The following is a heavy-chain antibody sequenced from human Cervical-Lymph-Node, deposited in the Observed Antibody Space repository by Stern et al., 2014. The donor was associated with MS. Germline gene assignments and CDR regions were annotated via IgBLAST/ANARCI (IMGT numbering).Heavy chain of an antibody. Sequence: VQLEESGPGLVKPSETLSLTCKISGGSISSYFWSWIRQPTGKGLEWIGRDSTGGSTNYNPFLKSRLTIAIDTSKNHFSLKLNSVTAADTAVYYCARDDLVLGGGKNWFDFWGQGILVTVSS. V-gene: IGHV4-4*07. J-gene: IGHJ5*01. CDR2: DSTGGST. CDR3: ARDDLVLGGGKNWFDF. CDR1: GGSISSYF.